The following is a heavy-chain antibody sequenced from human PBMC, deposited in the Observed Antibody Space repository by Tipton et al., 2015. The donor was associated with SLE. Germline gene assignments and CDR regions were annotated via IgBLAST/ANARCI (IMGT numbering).Heavy chain of an antibody. CDR2: IYCSGST. V-gene: IGHV4-31*03. D-gene: IGHD5-12*01. J-gene: IGHJ4*02. CDR1: GGSISSSSYY. CDR3: ATVIGGYSGYDNDY. Sequence: TLSLTCTVSGGSISSSSYYWNWIRQPPGKGLEWIGYIYCSGSTYYNPSLKSRVTISVDTSKNQFSLKLSSVTAADTAVYYCATVIGGYSGYDNDYWGQGTLVTVSS.